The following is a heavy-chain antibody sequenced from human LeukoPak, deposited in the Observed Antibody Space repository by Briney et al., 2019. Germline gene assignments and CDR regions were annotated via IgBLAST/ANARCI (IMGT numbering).Heavy chain of an antibody. D-gene: IGHD2-15*01. CDR1: GGSISSRSYY. Sequence: SETLSLTCTVSGGSISSRSYYWGWIRQPPGEGLEWIGSIYYSEGTYYNPSLKSRVTISIDTSKNQFSLKVNSVTAADTAVYYCVRDRFCSGRSCYGPPDDWGQGARVTVSS. CDR3: VRDRFCSGRSCYGPPDD. J-gene: IGHJ4*02. CDR2: IYYSEGT. V-gene: IGHV4-39*07.